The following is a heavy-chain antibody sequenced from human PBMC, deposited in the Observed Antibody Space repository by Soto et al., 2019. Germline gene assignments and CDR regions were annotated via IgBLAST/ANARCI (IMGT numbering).Heavy chain of an antibody. J-gene: IGHJ6*02. CDR3: ATGLLAVAVDYGMDV. D-gene: IGHD6-19*01. V-gene: IGHV1-46*01. CDR1: GYTFTSYS. CDR2: INPSGGST. Sequence: ASVKVSCKASGYTFTSYSMHWVRQAPGQGLEWMGIINPSGGSTSYAQKFQGRVTMTRDTSTSIVYMELSSLRSEDTAVYYCATGLLAVAVDYGMDVWGQGTTVTVS.